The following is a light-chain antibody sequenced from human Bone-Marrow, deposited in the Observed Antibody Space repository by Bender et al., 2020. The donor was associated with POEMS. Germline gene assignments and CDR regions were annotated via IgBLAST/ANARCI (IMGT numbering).Light chain of an antibody. V-gene: IGLV2-23*01. CDR1: NNDVGGYNY. CDR3: CSYVGYRNVV. Sequence: QSALTQPASVSGSPGQSVTISCTGSNNDVGGYNYVSWYQQHPGKAPKLMIYEGTKRPSGVSNRFSGSKSANTASLTISGLQAEDEADYYCCSYVGYRNVVFGGGTKLTVL. CDR2: EGT. J-gene: IGLJ2*01.